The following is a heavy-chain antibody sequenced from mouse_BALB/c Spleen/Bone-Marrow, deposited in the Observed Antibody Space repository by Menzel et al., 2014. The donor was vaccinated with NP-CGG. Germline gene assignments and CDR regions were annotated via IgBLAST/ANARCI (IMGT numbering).Heavy chain of an antibody. CDR2: IYPGSGST. Sequence: QVHVKQSGAELVKPGTSVKLSCKASGYNFTSYWINWVKLRPGQGLEWIGDIYPGSGSTNYNEKFKSKATLTVDTSSNTAYLQLSSLTSEDTAVYYCARKLRLYAMDYWGQGTSVTVSS. D-gene: IGHD1-1*01. CDR1: GYNFTSYW. CDR3: ARKLRLYAMDY. J-gene: IGHJ4*01. V-gene: IGHV1-55*01.